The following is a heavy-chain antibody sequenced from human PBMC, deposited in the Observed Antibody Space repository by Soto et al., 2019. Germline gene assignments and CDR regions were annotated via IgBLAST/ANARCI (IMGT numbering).Heavy chain of an antibody. CDR3: AHRVLRTVFGLVTTTAIYFDF. J-gene: IGHJ4*02. D-gene: IGHD3-3*01. CDR1: GFSLTTSGVG. Sequence: QITLNESGPTPVKPRQTLTLTCTFSGFSLTTSGVGVGWIRQSPGKAPERLALIYWDDDKRYSPSLKRRLTTTTDTPTNQVVLTMADLDPADTATYYCAHRVLRTVFGLVTTTAIYFDFWGQGTPVAVSS. V-gene: IGHV2-5*02. CDR2: IYWDDDK.